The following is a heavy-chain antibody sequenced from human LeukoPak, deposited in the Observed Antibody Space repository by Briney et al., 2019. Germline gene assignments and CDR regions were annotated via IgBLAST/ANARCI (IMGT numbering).Heavy chain of an antibody. CDR3: SRLGVYNRSPRAFDI. CDR1: GGSLDSSGW. D-gene: IGHD1-14*01. CDR2: ISHTGST. J-gene: IGHJ3*02. V-gene: IGHV4-4*02. Sequence: SETLSLTCAISGGSLDSSGWWTWVRQPPGKGLEWVGEISHTGSTKFNPSLQSRVIISGDMSKNQFSLNLTSVTAADTAVYFCSRLGVYNRSPRAFDIWGHGTMVTVSS.